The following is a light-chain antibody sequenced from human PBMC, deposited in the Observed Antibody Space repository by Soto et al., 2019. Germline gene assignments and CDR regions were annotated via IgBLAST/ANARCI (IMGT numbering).Light chain of an antibody. V-gene: IGKV1-5*03. CDR2: KAS. Sequence: DIQMTQSPSTLSGSVGDRVTITCRASQTISSWLAWYQQKPGKAPKLLIYKASTLKSWVPSRFSGSGSGTEFTLTISSLQADDFATYYCKHYNSYSEAFGQGTKVELK. J-gene: IGKJ1*01. CDR3: KHYNSYSEA. CDR1: QTISSW.